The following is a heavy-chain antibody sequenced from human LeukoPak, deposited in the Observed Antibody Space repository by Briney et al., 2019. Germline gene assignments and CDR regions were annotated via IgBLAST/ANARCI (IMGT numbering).Heavy chain of an antibody. D-gene: IGHD1-1*01. V-gene: IGHV1-18*01. CDR2: ISAYNGNT. J-gene: IGHJ4*02. Sequence: ASVKVSCKASGYTFTSYGISWVRQAPGQGLEWMAWISAYNGNTNYAQKLQGRVTMTTGTSTSTAYMELRSLRSDDTAVYYCARDAYNWNDGIYFDYWGQGTLVTVSS. CDR1: GYTFTSYG. CDR3: ARDAYNWNDGIYFDY.